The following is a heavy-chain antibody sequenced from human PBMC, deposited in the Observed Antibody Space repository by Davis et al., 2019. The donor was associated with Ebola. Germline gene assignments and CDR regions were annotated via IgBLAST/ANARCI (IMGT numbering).Heavy chain of an antibody. J-gene: IGHJ4*02. CDR2: IIPIFGTA. D-gene: IGHD1-26*01. CDR3: ARSIRELLTFDY. V-gene: IGHV1-69*13. CDR1: GGTFSSYA. Sequence: SVKVSCKASGGTFSSYAISWVRQAPGQGLEWMGGIIPIFGTANYAQKFQGRVTINADESTSTAYMELSSLRSEDTAVYYCARSIRELLTFDYWGQGTLVTVSS.